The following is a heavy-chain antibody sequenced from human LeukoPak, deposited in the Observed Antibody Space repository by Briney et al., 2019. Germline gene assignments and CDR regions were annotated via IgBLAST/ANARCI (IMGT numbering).Heavy chain of an antibody. Sequence: GASLRLSCAASGFTFSNYAMSWVRQAPGKGLEWVSAITGSGAITYYADSLKGRFTISRDNSKNTLYLQMNSLRAEDTAVCYCAKWGDYDVLTGYYDPDYWGQGTLVTVSS. CDR3: AKWGDYDVLTGYYDPDY. V-gene: IGHV3-23*01. J-gene: IGHJ4*02. CDR2: ITGSGAIT. D-gene: IGHD3-9*01. CDR1: GFTFSNYA.